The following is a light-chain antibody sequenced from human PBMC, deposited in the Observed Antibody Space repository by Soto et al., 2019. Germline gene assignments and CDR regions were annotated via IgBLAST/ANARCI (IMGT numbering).Light chain of an antibody. CDR1: QSIYSNY. V-gene: IGKV3-20*01. CDR3: QQYGSSPPIT. CDR2: GAS. J-gene: IGKJ5*01. Sequence: EIVLTQSPGTLSLSPGERATLSCRASQSIYSNYLAWYQQRPGQAPRLLISGASIRASGIPDRFSGSGSGTDFTLTISRLELGDFAVYYCQQYGSSPPITFGQGTRLEIK.